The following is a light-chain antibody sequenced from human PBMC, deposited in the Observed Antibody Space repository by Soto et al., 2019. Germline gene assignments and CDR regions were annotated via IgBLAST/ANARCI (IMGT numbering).Light chain of an antibody. J-gene: IGKJ1*01. Sequence: EIVLTQSPATLSLSPGERATLSCRASQSVSSYLAWYQQKPGQAPRPRIYGASSRATGIPDRFSGSGSGTDFTLTISRLKPEDFAVYYCQQYGSSPWTFGQGTKVDI. CDR2: GAS. V-gene: IGKV3-20*01. CDR1: QSVSSY. CDR3: QQYGSSPWT.